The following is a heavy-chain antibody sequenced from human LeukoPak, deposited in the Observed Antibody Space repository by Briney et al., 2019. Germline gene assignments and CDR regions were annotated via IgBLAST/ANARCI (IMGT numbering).Heavy chain of an antibody. CDR2: ISYDGSNK. CDR3: AGAGGNSPEYFQH. CDR1: GFTFSSYA. V-gene: IGHV3-30*01. J-gene: IGHJ1*01. Sequence: GSLRLSCAASGFTFSSYAMHWVRQAPGKGLEWVAVISYDGSNKYYADSVKGRFTISRDNSKNTLYLQMNSLRAEDTAVYYCAGAGGNSPEYFQHWGQGTLVTVSS. D-gene: IGHD1-26*01.